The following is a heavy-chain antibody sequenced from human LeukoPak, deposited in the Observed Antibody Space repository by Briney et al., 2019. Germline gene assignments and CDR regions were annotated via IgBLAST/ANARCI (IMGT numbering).Heavy chain of an antibody. J-gene: IGHJ4*02. CDR3: ARRATYYYDSSGYFPPDY. CDR2: IKEDGSET. D-gene: IGHD3-22*01. Sequence: SGGSLRLSCAASGFTFGNYWMTWVRQAPGKGLEWLAHIKEDGSETAYVDSVRGRFTISRDNAKNSLYLQMSSLRDEDTAVYYCARRATYYYDSSGYFPPDYWGQGTLVTVSS. V-gene: IGHV3-7*01. CDR1: GFTFGNYW.